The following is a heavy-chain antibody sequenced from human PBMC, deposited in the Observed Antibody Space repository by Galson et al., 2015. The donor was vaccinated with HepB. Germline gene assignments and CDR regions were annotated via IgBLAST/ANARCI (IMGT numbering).Heavy chain of an antibody. D-gene: IGHD3-10*01. CDR1: GGSISSGGYY. J-gene: IGHJ4*02. CDR3: ARGRRVRGVITYFDY. Sequence: TLSLTCTVSGGSISSGGYYWSWIRQHPGKGLEWIGYIYYSGSTYYNPSLKSRVTISVDTSKNQFSLKLSSVTAADTAVYYCARGRRVRGVITYFDYWGQGTLVTVSS. V-gene: IGHV4-31*03. CDR2: IYYSGST.